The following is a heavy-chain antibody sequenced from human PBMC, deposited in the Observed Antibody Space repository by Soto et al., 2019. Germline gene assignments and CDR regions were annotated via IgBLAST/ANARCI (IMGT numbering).Heavy chain of an antibody. CDR3: ARVQWLTSQGSYAFDI. D-gene: IGHD6-19*01. CDR1: GGSISSGDYY. Sequence: SEPLSLTCTVSGGSISSGDYYWSWVRQPPGKGLEWLGYIYYSGITYYNPSLKSRITISIDTSQRQFSLQLSSVTAADTAVYFCARVQWLTSQGSYAFDIWGQGTLVTVSS. V-gene: IGHV4-30-4*01. J-gene: IGHJ3*02. CDR2: IYYSGIT.